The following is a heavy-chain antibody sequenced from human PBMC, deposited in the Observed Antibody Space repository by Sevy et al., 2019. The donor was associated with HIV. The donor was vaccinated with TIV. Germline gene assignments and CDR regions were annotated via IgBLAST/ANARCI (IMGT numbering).Heavy chain of an antibody. D-gene: IGHD1-26*01. J-gene: IGHJ3*02. V-gene: IGHV3-23*01. CDR2: LNGSGGRT. CDR3: AKDTDSGSYLNDAFDI. Sequence: GGSLRLSCAASGFTFSSFAMRWVRQTPGKGLEWVSGLNGSGGRTYYPDSVKGRFTISRDNSKNTLYLQMNSLRAEDTAVYYCAKDTDSGSYLNDAFDIWGQGTMVTVS. CDR1: GFTFSSFA.